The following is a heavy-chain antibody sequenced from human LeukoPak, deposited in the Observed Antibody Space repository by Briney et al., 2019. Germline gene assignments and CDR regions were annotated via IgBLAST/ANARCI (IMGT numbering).Heavy chain of an antibody. J-gene: IGHJ4*02. Sequence: GASVKVSCKASGGTFSSYAISWVRQAPGQGLEWMGRIIPILGIANYAQKFQGRVTITADKSTSTAYMELSSLRSEDTAVYYCARVITMVRGVPLFDYWGQGTLVTVSS. CDR3: ARVITMVRGVPLFDY. V-gene: IGHV1-69*04. CDR2: IIPILGIA. D-gene: IGHD3-10*01. CDR1: GGTFSSYA.